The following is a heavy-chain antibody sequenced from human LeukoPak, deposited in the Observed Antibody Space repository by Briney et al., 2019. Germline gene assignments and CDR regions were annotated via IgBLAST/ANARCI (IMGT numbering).Heavy chain of an antibody. CDR1: GFSLSNARMG. Sequence: GPTPVNPPKTLTLTRTLSGFSLSNARMGVRRVRQPPGKAPGWLAHIFSNDEKSYSTSLKSRLTISKDTSKSQVVLTMTNMDPVDTATYYCAWMGSSSPPDAFDIWGQGTMVTVSS. D-gene: IGHD6-13*01. CDR2: IFSNDEK. CDR3: AWMGSSSPPDAFDI. V-gene: IGHV2-26*04. J-gene: IGHJ3*02.